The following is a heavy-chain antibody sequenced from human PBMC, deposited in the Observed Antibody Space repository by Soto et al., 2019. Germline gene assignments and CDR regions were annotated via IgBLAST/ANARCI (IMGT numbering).Heavy chain of an antibody. CDR3: ARATNPTTVTTPWFDP. CDR1: GYSISSGYY. D-gene: IGHD4-17*01. Sequence: SETLSLTCAVSGYSISSGYYWGWIRQPPGKGLEWIGSIYHSGSTFYNPSLKSRVTISVDTSKSQFSLKLTSVTAADTAVYYCARATNPTTVTTPWFDPWGQGTLVTVS. CDR2: IYHSGST. J-gene: IGHJ5*02. V-gene: IGHV4-38-2*01.